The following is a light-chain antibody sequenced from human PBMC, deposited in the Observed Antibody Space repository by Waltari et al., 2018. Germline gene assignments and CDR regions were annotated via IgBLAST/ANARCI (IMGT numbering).Light chain of an antibody. CDR1: ESIRTY. J-gene: IGKJ1*01. CDR2: ATS. V-gene: IGKV1-39*01. Sequence: DIQMTQSPSSLSASVGDRVTITCRASESIRTYLNWYQHTAGRAPKLLIYATSSLQSGVPPRFSGSGSETDFTLTITSLQPEDFATYYCQQSYNMWAFGQGTKVEIK. CDR3: QQSYNMWA.